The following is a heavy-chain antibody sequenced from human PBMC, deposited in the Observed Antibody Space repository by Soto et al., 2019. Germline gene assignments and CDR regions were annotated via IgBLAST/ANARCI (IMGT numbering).Heavy chain of an antibody. CDR1: GFTFSTYN. V-gene: IGHV3-48*01. Sequence: EVQLVESGGGLVQPGGSLRLSCAASGFTFSTYNMNWVRKAPGRGLEWVSYISSSSKTIYYADSVKGRFTISSDNAKNTLYLQMSSPRAEDTAVYYCARDSSRRFDPWGQGTLVTVSS. J-gene: IGHJ5*02. CDR2: ISSSSKTI. D-gene: IGHD2-15*01. CDR3: ARDSSRRFDP.